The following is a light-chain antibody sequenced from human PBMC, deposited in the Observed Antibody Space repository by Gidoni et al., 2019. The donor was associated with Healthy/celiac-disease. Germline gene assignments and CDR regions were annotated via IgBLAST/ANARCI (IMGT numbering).Light chain of an antibody. CDR1: QSISSY. J-gene: IGKJ1*01. CDR2: AAS. Sequence: DIQMTQSPSSLTASVEDRLTITCRTSQSISSYINWYQQKPGKAPTLLIYAASSLQSGVPSRFSGSRSGTDFTLTISSMQPDDFAAYYCQQSYSTPPTFGQGTKVEIK. V-gene: IGKV1-39*01. CDR3: QQSYSTPPT.